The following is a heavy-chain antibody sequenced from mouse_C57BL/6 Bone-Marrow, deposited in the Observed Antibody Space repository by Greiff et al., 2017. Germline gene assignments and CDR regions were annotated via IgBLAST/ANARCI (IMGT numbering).Heavy chain of an antibody. V-gene: IGHV1-63*01. Sequence: QVQLKQSGAELVRPGTSVKLSCKASGYTFTNYWMGWAKQRPGHGLEWIGDIYPGGGYTYYNEKFKGKGTLAADKSSSTAYMQFSSLTSEDSAMYYCVNDYGSSTSWYPYWWFDDWGTGTTVTVSA. D-gene: IGHD1-1*01. J-gene: IGHJ1*03. CDR3: VNDYGSSTSWYPYWWFDD. CDR1: GYTFTNYW. CDR2: IYPGGGYT.